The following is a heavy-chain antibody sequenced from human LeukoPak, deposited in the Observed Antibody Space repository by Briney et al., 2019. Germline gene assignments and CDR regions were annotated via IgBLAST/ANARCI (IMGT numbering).Heavy chain of an antibody. Sequence: SETLSLTCFVSGGSISNGNWSTWVRQPPGKGLEWIGEIYHTGTTNYNASLESRATISIDESTNRFSLNLRSVTAADTAVYYCATRSPPVDAILWGQGTLVTVSS. D-gene: IGHD5-12*01. CDR1: GGSISNGNW. V-gene: IGHV4/OR15-8*02. CDR2: IYHTGTT. J-gene: IGHJ4*02. CDR3: ATRSPPVDAIL.